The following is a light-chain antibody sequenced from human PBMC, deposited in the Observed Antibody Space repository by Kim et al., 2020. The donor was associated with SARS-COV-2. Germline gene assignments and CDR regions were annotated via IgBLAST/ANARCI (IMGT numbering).Light chain of an antibody. CDR2: GAT. CDR1: QSCTTS. V-gene: IGKV3-20*01. J-gene: IGKJ5*01. CDR3: QQYGISPIT. Sequence: ESVLTQSPGTLSLSPGERATLSCRASQSCTTSLAWYQHKPGQAPRLLIHGATSRATDIPDRFSGSGSGTDFTLTINRLEPEDFAVYYCQQYGISPITFGQGTRLEIK.